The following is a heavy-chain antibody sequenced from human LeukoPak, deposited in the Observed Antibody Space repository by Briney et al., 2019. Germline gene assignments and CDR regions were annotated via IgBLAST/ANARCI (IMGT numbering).Heavy chain of an antibody. J-gene: IGHJ6*02. V-gene: IGHV1-69*01. CDR2: IIPIFGTA. CDR1: GGTFSSYA. Sequence: ASVKVSCKASGGTFSSYAISWVRQAPGQGLEWMGGIIPIFGTANYAQKFQGRATITADESTSTAYMELSSLRSEDTAVYYCARDRITMVRGVIITAQYYYYYGMDVWGQGTTVTVSS. CDR3: ARDRITMVRGVIITAQYYYYYGMDV. D-gene: IGHD3-10*01.